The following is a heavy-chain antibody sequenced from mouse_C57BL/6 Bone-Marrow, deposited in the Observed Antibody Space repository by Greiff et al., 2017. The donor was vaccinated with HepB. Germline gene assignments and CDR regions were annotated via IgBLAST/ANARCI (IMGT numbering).Heavy chain of an antibody. J-gene: IGHJ2*01. Sequence: VQLQQPGAELVMPGASVKLSCKASGYTFTSYWMHWVKQRPGQGLEWIGEIDPSDSYTNYNQKFKGKSTLTVDKSSSTAYMQLSSLTSEDSAVYYCARDYGSFDCWGQGTTLTVSS. D-gene: IGHD1-1*01. CDR3: ARDYGSFDC. CDR1: GYTFTSYW. CDR2: IDPSDSYT. V-gene: IGHV1-69*01.